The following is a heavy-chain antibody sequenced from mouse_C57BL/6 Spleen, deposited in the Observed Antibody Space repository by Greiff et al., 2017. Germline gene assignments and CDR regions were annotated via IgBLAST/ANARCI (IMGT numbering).Heavy chain of an antibody. Sequence: QVQLQQPGAELVKPGASVKVSCKASGYTFTSYWMHWVKQRPGQGLEWIGGIHPSDSDTNYNQKFKGKATLTVDKSSSTAHMQLSSLTSEDSAVYYCAIPNYYGSIPFAYWGQGTLVTVSA. CDR1: GYTFTSYW. CDR2: IHPSDSDT. D-gene: IGHD1-1*01. CDR3: AIPNYYGSIPFAY. J-gene: IGHJ3*01. V-gene: IGHV1-74*01.